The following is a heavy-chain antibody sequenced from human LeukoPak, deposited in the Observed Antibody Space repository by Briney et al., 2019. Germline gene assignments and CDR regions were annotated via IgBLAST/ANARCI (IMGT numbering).Heavy chain of an antibody. D-gene: IGHD3-3*01. CDR1: GGSFSGYY. Sequence: SETLSLTCAVYGGSFSGYYWSWIRQPPEKGLEWIGEINHSGSTNYNPSLKSRVTISVDTSKNQFSLKLSSVTAADTAVYYCARGGRFLEERWFDPWGQGTLVTVSS. CDR2: INHSGST. J-gene: IGHJ5*02. V-gene: IGHV4-34*01. CDR3: ARGGRFLEERWFDP.